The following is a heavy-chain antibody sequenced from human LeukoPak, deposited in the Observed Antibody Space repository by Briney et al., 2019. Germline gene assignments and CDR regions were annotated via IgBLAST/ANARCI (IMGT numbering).Heavy chain of an antibody. V-gene: IGHV4-61*01. J-gene: IGHJ4*02. Sequence: SETLSLTCIVSGGSVSSGSYYWSWIRQPPGKGLEWIGYIYYSGSTNYNPSLKSRVTISVDTSKNQFSLKLSSVTAADTAVYYCARDEGMGATYFDYWGQGTLVTVSS. D-gene: IGHD1-26*01. CDR2: IYYSGST. CDR1: GGSVSSGSYY. CDR3: ARDEGMGATYFDY.